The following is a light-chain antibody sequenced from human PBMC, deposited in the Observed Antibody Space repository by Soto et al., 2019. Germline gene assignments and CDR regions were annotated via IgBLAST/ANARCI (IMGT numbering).Light chain of an antibody. CDR1: EDIRFD. J-gene: IGKJ1*01. CDR3: LQDHSYPWT. CDR2: TSS. V-gene: IGKV1-6*01. Sequence: AVQVTQTPSSLSASVGDTVTITCRASEDIRFDVAWYQQKSGRAPRLLIHTSSHVQSGVPSRFSGSASGTEFRLTISGLLPAAFAVYYCLQDHSYPWTFGQGTKIEI.